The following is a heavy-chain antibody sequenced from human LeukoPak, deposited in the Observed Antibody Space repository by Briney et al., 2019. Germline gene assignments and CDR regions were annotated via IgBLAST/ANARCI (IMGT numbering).Heavy chain of an antibody. CDR3: AKTYYYDSSGYYMGNWFDP. V-gene: IGHV4-59*01. J-gene: IGHJ5*02. CDR2: IYYSGST. Sequence: SETLSLTCTVSGGSISSYYWSWIRQPPGKGLEWLGYIYYSGSTNYNPSLKSRVTISVDTSKNQFSLKLSSVTAADTAVYYCAKTYYYDSSGYYMGNWFDPWGQGTLVTVSS. D-gene: IGHD3-22*01. CDR1: GGSISSYY.